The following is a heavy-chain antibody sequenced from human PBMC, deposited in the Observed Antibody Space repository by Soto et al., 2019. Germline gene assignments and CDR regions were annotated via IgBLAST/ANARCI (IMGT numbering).Heavy chain of an antibody. Sequence: GGSLRLSCAASGFTVSSNYMSWVRQAPGKGLEWVSVIYSGGSTYYADSVKGRFTTSRDNSKNTLYLQMNSLRAEDTAVYYCARGLKAVMTRGYGMDVWGQGTTVTVS. D-gene: IGHD3-22*01. CDR3: ARGLKAVMTRGYGMDV. V-gene: IGHV3-53*01. J-gene: IGHJ6*02. CDR2: IYSGGST. CDR1: GFTVSSNY.